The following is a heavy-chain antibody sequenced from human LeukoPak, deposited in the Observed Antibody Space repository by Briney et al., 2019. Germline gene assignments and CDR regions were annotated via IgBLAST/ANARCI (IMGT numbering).Heavy chain of an antibody. CDR2: IYYSGST. D-gene: IGHD2/OR15-2a*01. CDR1: GAAISSYY. J-gene: IGHJ5*02. Sequence: SETLSLTCTVSGAAISSYYWSWIRQPPGKGLEWIGYIYYSGSTNYNPSLKSRVTISVDTSKSQFSLKLNSVTAADTAVYYCARSIGVISWFDPWGQGTLVTVSS. CDR3: ARSIGVISWFDP. V-gene: IGHV4-59*08.